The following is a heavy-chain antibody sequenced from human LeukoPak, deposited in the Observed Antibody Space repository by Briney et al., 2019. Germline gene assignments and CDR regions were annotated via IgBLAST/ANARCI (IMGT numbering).Heavy chain of an antibody. Sequence: SETLSLTCAVYGGSFSGYYWSWIRQPPGKGLEWIGEINHSGSTNYNPSLKSRVTISVDTSKNQFSLKLSSVTAADTAVYYCGRGQYSYALDYWGQGTLVTVSS. V-gene: IGHV4-34*01. CDR3: GRGQYSYALDY. CDR2: INHSGST. J-gene: IGHJ4*02. CDR1: GGSFSGYY. D-gene: IGHD5-18*01.